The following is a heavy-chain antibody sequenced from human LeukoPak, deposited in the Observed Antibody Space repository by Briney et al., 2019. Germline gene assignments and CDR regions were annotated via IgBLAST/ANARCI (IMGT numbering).Heavy chain of an antibody. CDR3: AKAPVTSCRGAFCYPFDS. D-gene: IGHD2-15*01. V-gene: IGHV3-23*01. Sequence: GGSLRLSCATSGFTFSSYPMSWVRQAPGKGLEWVSATSSSDAGKYYADSVRGRFTISRDNSRNTMYLQMNSLRVEDAAVYYCAKAPVTSCRGAFCYPFDSWGQGTLVTVSS. J-gene: IGHJ4*02. CDR1: GFTFSSYP. CDR2: TSSSDAGK.